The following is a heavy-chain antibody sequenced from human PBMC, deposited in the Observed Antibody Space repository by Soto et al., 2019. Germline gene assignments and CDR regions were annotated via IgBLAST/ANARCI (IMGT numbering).Heavy chain of an antibody. Sequence: PSETLSLTCAVSGGSISSGGYSWTWIRQPPGKGQEWIGYIYHSGSTYYNPSLKSRVTISVDRTENQISPKLTSVTAAEAAVYYAARVPGPSGQRSLVTASS. J-gene: IGHJ5*02. V-gene: IGHV4-30-2*01. CDR2: IYHSGST. CDR3: ARVPGP. CDR1: GGSISSGGYS.